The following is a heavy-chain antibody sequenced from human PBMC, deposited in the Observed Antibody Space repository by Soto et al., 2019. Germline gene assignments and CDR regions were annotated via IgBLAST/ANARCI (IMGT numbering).Heavy chain of an antibody. D-gene: IGHD1-26*01. J-gene: IGHJ6*02. Sequence: GSGPTLVNPTQTLTLTCTFSGFSLSTSGMCVSWIRQPPGKALEQLALIDWDDDIYDSTSLKTRLTISKDTSKNQAVLTMTNMDPVDTATYYYALSFYIGSYYYCGMDVSGQGTTVTVSS. V-gene: IGHV2-70*01. CDR3: ALSFYIGSYYYCGMDV. CDR1: GFSLSTSGMC. CDR2: IDWDDDI.